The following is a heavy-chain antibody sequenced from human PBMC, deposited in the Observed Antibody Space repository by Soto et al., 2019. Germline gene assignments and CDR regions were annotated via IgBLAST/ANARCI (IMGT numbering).Heavy chain of an antibody. V-gene: IGHV1-2*02. CDR1: GYTFTGYY. Sequence: ASVKVSCKASGYTFTGYYMHWVRQAPGQGLEWMGWINPNSGGTNYAQKFQGRVTMTRDTSISTAYMELSRLRSDDTAVYYCARTLPAAPTRKYYYYYGMDVWGQGTTVTVSS. D-gene: IGHD2-2*01. CDR3: ARTLPAAPTRKYYYYYGMDV. CDR2: INPNSGGT. J-gene: IGHJ6*02.